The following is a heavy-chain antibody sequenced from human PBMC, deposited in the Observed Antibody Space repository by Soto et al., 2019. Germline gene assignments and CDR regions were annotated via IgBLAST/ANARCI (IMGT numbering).Heavy chain of an antibody. CDR1: GYTFTGYY. Sequence: ASVKVSCKASGYTFTGYYMHWVREAPGQGLEWMGWINPNSGGTNYAQKFQGRVTMTRDTSISTAYMELSRLRSDDTAVYYCASPLITMVRGADYWGQGTLVTVSS. CDR3: ASPLITMVRGADY. J-gene: IGHJ4*02. CDR2: INPNSGGT. D-gene: IGHD3-10*01. V-gene: IGHV1-2*02.